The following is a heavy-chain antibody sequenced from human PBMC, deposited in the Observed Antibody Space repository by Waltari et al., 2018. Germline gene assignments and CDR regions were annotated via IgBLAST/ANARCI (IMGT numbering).Heavy chain of an antibody. CDR1: GLPFSTVW. V-gene: IGHV3-15*01. CDR3: VKMNQMGAFDY. J-gene: IGHJ4*02. Sequence: EVRLVESGGGLVKPGESLRISCAASGLPFSTVWMTWVRQAQGKGLEGVGLIKSQTGGGTTDYAAPVKGRFTILRDDSKNTLYLQMDSLKTEDTAVYYCVKMNQMGAFDYWGQGTLVTVSS. D-gene: IGHD2-8*01. CDR2: IKSQTGGGTT.